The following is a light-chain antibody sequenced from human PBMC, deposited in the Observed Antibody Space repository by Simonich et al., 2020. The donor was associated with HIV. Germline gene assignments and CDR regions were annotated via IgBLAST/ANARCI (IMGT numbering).Light chain of an antibody. V-gene: IGKV3D-15*01. CDR3: QQYNRWPPWT. CDR2: GAS. CDR1: QSVSSN. J-gene: IGKJ1*01. Sequence: EIVMTQSPATLSVSPGERATLPCRASQSVSSNLAWYQQKPGQAPTLLIYGASTRATGIPGRFSGSGSGTEFTLTISSLQSEDFAVYYCQQYNRWPPWTFGQGTKVEIK.